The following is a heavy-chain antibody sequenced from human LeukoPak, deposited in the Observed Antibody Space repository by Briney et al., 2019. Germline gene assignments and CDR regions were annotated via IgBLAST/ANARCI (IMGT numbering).Heavy chain of an antibody. CDR1: GGSISGYY. J-gene: IGHJ5*02. V-gene: IGHV4-34*01. Sequence: PSETLSLTCSVSGGSISGYYWSWIRQPPGKGLEWIGEINHSGSTNYNPSLKSRVTISVDTSKNQFSLKLSSVTAADTAVYYCARAGVFYCSSTSCYAHNRYNWFDPWGQGTLVTVSS. CDR2: INHSGST. CDR3: ARAGVFYCSSTSCYAHNRYNWFDP. D-gene: IGHD2-2*01.